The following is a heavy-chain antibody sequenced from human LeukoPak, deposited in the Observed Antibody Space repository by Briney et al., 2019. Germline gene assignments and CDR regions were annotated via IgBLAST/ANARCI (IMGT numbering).Heavy chain of an antibody. Sequence: ASVKVSCKASGYTFTGYYMHWVRQAPGQGLEWMGWINPSGGSTSYAQKFQGRVTMTRDTSTSTVYMELSSLRSEDTAVYYCARDHMKEVVVNGLVYWGQGTLVTVSS. CDR1: GYTFTGYY. CDR2: INPSGGST. CDR3: ARDHMKEVVVNGLVY. D-gene: IGHD3-22*01. V-gene: IGHV1-46*01. J-gene: IGHJ4*02.